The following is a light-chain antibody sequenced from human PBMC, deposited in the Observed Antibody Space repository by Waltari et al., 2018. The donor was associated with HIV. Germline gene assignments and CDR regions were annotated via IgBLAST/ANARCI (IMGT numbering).Light chain of an antibody. CDR2: DVS. CDR1: SSDVGNYNS. Sequence: QSALTQPASVSGSPGQSITIPCTGTSSDVGNYNSVSWYQQHPGKVPKLMIYDVSKRPSGVSNRLSGSKSGNTASLTISGLQAEDEADYYCCSYAGTNTYVFGSGTKVTVL. CDR3: CSYAGTNTYV. V-gene: IGLV2-23*02. J-gene: IGLJ1*01.